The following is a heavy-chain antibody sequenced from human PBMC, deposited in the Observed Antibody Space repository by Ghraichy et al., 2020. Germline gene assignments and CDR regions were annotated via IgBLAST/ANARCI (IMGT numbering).Heavy chain of an antibody. Sequence: GGSLRLSCAASGFTFSDYWMSWVRQAPGKGLEWVANIKQDGSDKYYVDSVKGRFTISRDNADNSLSLQMNILRAEDTAVYYCARDFSVGYGSRRRYYCHYYMDVWGKGTTVTVSS. CDR1: GFTFSDYW. J-gene: IGHJ6*03. CDR3: ARDFSVGYGSRRRYYCHYYMDV. V-gene: IGHV3-7*01. CDR2: IKQDGSDK. D-gene: IGHD3-10*01.